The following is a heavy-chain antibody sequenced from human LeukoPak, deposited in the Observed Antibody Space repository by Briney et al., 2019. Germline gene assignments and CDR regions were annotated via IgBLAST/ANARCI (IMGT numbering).Heavy chain of an antibody. CDR3: AKVVDTAMVRGIAAAATDY. Sequence: PGGSLRLSCAASGFTFSSYEMNWVRQAPGKGLEWVAVISYDGSNKYYADSVKGRFTISRDNSKNTLYLQMNSLRAEDTAVYYCAKVVDTAMVRGIAAAATDYWGQGTLVTVSS. D-gene: IGHD5-18*01. J-gene: IGHJ4*02. CDR1: GFTFSSYE. CDR2: ISYDGSNK. V-gene: IGHV3-30*18.